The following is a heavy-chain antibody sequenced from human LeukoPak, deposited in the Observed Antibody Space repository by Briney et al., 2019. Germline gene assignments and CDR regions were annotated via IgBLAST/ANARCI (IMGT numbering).Heavy chain of an antibody. J-gene: IGHJ3*02. CDR2: IYYSGST. Sequence: PSETLSLTCTVSGGSISSSSYYWGWIRQPPGKGLEWIGYIYYSGSTNYNPSLKSRVTVSVDTSKNQFSLKLSSVTAADTAVYYCARGGIRFLEWFLDAFDIWGQGTMVTVSS. CDR1: GGSISSSSYY. V-gene: IGHV4-61*05. D-gene: IGHD3-3*01. CDR3: ARGGIRFLEWFLDAFDI.